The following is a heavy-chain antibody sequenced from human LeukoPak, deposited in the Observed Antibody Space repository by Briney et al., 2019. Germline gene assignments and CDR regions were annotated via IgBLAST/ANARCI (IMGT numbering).Heavy chain of an antibody. D-gene: IGHD3-22*01. CDR1: GYTFTSYG. CDR2: ISAYSGNT. Sequence: ASVKASCKASGYTFTSYGISWVRQAPGQGLEWMGWISAYSGNTNYAQKLQGRVTMTTDTSTSTAYMELRSLRSDDTAVYYCARMYYYDSSGYYHRYWYFDLWGRGTLVTVSS. V-gene: IGHV1-18*01. J-gene: IGHJ2*01. CDR3: ARMYYYDSSGYYHRYWYFDL.